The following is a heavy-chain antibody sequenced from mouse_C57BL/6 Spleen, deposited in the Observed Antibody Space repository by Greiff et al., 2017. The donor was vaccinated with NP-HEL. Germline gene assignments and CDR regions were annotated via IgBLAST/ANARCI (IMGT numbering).Heavy chain of an antibody. J-gene: IGHJ4*01. V-gene: IGHV7-1*01. Sequence: EVKLVESGGGLVQSGRSLRLSCATSGFTFSDFYMEWVRQAPGKGLEWIAASRNKANDYTTEYSASVKGRFIVSRDTSQSILYLQMNALRAEDTAIYYCARDGYYEDYAMDYWGQGTSVTVSS. CDR1: GFTFSDFY. D-gene: IGHD1-1*01. CDR3: ARDGYYEDYAMDY. CDR2: SRNKANDYTT.